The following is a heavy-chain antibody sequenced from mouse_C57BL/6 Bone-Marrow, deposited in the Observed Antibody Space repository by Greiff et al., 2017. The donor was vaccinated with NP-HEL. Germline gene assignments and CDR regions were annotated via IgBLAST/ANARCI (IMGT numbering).Heavy chain of an antibody. D-gene: IGHD2-5*01. CDR2: FYPGSGSI. V-gene: IGHV1-62-2*01. CDR3: ARHPSNYDYFDY. J-gene: IGHJ2*01. Sequence: VKLVESGAELVKPGASVKLSCKASGYTFTEYTIHWVKQRSGQGLEWIGWFYPGSGSIKYNEKFKDKATLTADKSSSTVYMELSRLTSEDSAVYFCARHPSNYDYFDYWGQGTTLTVSS. CDR1: GYTFTEYT.